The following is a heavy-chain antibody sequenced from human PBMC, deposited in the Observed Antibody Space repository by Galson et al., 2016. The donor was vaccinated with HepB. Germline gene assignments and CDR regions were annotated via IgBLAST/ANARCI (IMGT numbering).Heavy chain of an antibody. CDR1: GGSISSGNW. Sequence: SETLSLTCAVSGGSISSGNWWSWVRQSPGKGLQWIGEMYHSGNTNDNPSLKSRVTMSLDKSKNQFSLNLTSVTAADTAMYYCATSPDWGSRGAFDIWGQGTMVTVSS. D-gene: IGHD7-27*01. V-gene: IGHV4-4*02. CDR3: ATSPDWGSRGAFDI. CDR2: MYHSGNT. J-gene: IGHJ3*02.